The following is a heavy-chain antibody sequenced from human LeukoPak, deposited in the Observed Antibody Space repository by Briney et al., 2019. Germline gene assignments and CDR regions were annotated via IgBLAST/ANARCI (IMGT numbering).Heavy chain of an antibody. D-gene: IGHD6-19*01. V-gene: IGHV3-73*01. J-gene: IGHJ4*02. CDR2: IRSKANSYAT. Sequence: GGSLRLSCAASGFTFSGSAMHRVRQASGKGLEWVGRIRSKANSYATAYAASVKGRFTISRDDSKNTAYLQMNSLKTEDTAVYYCTTVSDSSGLVYWGQGTLVTVSS. CDR1: GFTFSGSA. CDR3: TTVSDSSGLVY.